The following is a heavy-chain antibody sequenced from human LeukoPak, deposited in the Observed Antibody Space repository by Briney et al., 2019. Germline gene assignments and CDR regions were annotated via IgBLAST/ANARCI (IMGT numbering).Heavy chain of an antibody. CDR3: ARDNYEGSWFDP. Sequence: SQTLSLTCTVSGGSINNGGYYWSWIRQHPGKGLEWIGEIYHSGSTNYNPSLKSRVTISVDKSKNQFSLKLSSVTAADTAVYYCARDNYEGSWFDPWGQGTLVTVSS. V-gene: IGHV4-31*03. D-gene: IGHD3-16*01. J-gene: IGHJ5*02. CDR1: GGSINNGGYY. CDR2: IYHSGST.